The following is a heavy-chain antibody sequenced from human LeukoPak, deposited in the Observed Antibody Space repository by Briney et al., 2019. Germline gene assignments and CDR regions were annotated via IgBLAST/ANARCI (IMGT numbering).Heavy chain of an antibody. J-gene: IGHJ4*02. CDR3: TREGSYYQTATEYYFDY. CDR1: GFTFSGSA. Sequence: GGSLRLSCAASGFTFSGSAMHWVRQASGKGLEWVGRIRSKANSYATAYAASVKGGFTISRDDSKNTAYLQMNSLKTEDTAVYYCTREGSYYQTATEYYFDYWGQGTLVTVSS. D-gene: IGHD3-10*01. V-gene: IGHV3-73*01. CDR2: IRSKANSYAT.